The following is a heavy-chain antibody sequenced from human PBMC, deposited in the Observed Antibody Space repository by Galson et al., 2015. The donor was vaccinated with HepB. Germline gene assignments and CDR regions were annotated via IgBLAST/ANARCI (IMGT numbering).Heavy chain of an antibody. V-gene: IGHV1-3*01. Sequence: SVKVSCKASGYTFTTFPMHWVRQAPGQSLEWMGYISAANGGTKYSQKFQDRVTITSDTSANTAFMELSNLNSEDTAVYYCARNASTGGFDFWGQGALVTVSS. CDR1: GYTFTTFP. J-gene: IGHJ4*02. D-gene: IGHD1-14*01. CDR3: ARNASTGGFDF. CDR2: ISAANGGT.